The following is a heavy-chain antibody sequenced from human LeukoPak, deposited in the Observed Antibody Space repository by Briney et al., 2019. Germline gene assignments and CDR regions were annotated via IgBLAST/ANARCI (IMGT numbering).Heavy chain of an antibody. CDR1: GGSISRVASY. Sequence: PSQTLSLTCTVSGGSISRVASYWSWIRHHAGKGLEWIGYIYYSRSTYYTPSLKSRVTISVDTSKNQFSLKLSSVAAAGTAVYECARGFDSSGYYLDYWGQGTLVTVSS. J-gene: IGHJ4*02. CDR2: IYYSRST. V-gene: IGHV4-31*03. D-gene: IGHD3-22*01. CDR3: ARGFDSSGYYLDY.